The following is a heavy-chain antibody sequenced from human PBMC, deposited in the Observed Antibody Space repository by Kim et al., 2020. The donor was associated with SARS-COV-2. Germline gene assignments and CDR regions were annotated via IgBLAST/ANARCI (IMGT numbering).Heavy chain of an antibody. J-gene: IGHJ5*02. Sequence: LKSRVTTSVETSKNQFSLKLSSVTAADTAVYYCARGASIAARPGGVWFDPWGQGTLVTVSS. CDR3: ARGASIAARPGGVWFDP. D-gene: IGHD6-6*01. V-gene: IGHV4-39*01.